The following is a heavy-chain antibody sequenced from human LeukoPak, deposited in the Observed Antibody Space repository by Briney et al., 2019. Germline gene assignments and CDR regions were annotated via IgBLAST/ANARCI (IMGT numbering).Heavy chain of an antibody. V-gene: IGHV4-39*07. CDR1: GGSISSSSYY. Sequence: PSETLSLTCTVSGGSISSSSYYWGWIRQPPEKGLEWIGSIYYSGSTYYNPSLKSRVTISVDTSKNQFSLKLSSVTAADTAVYYCASITRGYSYDPDYWGQGTLVTVSS. CDR3: ASITRGYSYDPDY. CDR2: IYYSGST. D-gene: IGHD5-18*01. J-gene: IGHJ4*02.